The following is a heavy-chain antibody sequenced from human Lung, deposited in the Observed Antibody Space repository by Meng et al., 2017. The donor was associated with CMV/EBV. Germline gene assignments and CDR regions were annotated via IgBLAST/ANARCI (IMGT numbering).Heavy chain of an antibody. D-gene: IGHD6-19*01. CDR2: VTGSGDST. J-gene: IGHJ4*02. V-gene: IGHV3-23*01. CDR1: GFIFSSFA. Sequence: GEXXTISCTASGFIFSSFAMSWVRQAPGRGLEWVSAVTGSGDSTYHADSVEGRFTISRDNSKNTLYLQMNSLRAEDTAVYYCAKDSPKYSNGWPRGDYFDNWXQGTLVTVSS. CDR3: AKDSPKYSNGWPRGDYFDN.